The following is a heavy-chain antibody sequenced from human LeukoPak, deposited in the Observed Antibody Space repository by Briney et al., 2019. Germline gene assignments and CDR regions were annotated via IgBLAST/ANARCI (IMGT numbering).Heavy chain of an antibody. CDR3: VRSQGIAAAGLDY. Sequence: ASVKVSCKASEYTFTGYYMHWVRQAPGQGLEWMGRINPNSGGTNYAQKFQGRVTMTRDTSISTAYMELSRLRSDDTAVYYCVRSQGIAAAGLDYWGQGTLVTVSS. V-gene: IGHV1-2*06. CDR1: EYTFTGYY. J-gene: IGHJ4*02. CDR2: INPNSGGT. D-gene: IGHD6-13*01.